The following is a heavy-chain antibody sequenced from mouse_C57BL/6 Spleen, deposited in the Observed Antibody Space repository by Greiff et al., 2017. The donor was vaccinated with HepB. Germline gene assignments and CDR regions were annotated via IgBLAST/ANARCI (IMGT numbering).Heavy chain of an antibody. CDR3: ARKNYGSIFDY. Sequence: EVQLQQSGPELVKPGASVKISCKASGYSFTGYYMNWVKQSPEKSLEWIGEINPSTGGTTYNQKFKAKATLTVDKSSSTAYMQLKSLTSEDSAVYYCARKNYGSIFDYWGQGTTLTVSS. CDR1: GYSFTGYY. D-gene: IGHD1-1*01. V-gene: IGHV1-42*01. CDR2: INPSTGGT. J-gene: IGHJ2*01.